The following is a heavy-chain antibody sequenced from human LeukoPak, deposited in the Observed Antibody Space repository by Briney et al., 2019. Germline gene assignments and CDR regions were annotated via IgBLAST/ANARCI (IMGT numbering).Heavy chain of an antibody. Sequence: PGGSLSLSCAASGFTFSGSAIHWVRQSSGKGLEWVGHIDKKDNFYATTSAASVTGRFTISRDDSKNTAYLQMNSLKAEDTAVYYCTRQDCSGGSYSYVDYWGQGTLVTVSS. CDR1: GFTFSGSA. CDR2: IDKKDNFYAT. V-gene: IGHV3-73*01. CDR3: TRQDCSGGSYSYVDY. J-gene: IGHJ4*02. D-gene: IGHD2-15*01.